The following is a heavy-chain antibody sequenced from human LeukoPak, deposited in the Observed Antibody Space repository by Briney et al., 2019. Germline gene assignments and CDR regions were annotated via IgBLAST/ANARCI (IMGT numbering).Heavy chain of an antibody. CDR3: ARRPCWYFDL. CDR2: ISPSGNT. J-gene: IGHJ2*01. D-gene: IGHD6-6*01. Sequence: SETLSLTCSVSSDSISTHSWSWIRQPAGKRLEWIAHISPSGNTNYNPSLKSRVTMSLATSKNHFSLKLTSVTAADTAVYYCARRPCWYFDLWGRGTLVTVSS. CDR1: SDSISTHS. V-gene: IGHV4-4*07.